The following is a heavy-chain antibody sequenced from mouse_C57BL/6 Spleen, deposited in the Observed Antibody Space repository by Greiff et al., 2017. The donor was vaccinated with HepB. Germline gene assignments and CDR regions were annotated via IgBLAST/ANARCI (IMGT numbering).Heavy chain of an antibody. CDR2: INPSNGGT. CDR1: GYTFTSYW. V-gene: IGHV1-53*01. J-gene: IGHJ2*01. Sequence: QVHVKQPGTELVKPGASVKLSCKASGYTFTSYWMHWVKQRPGQGLEWIGNINPSNGGTNYNEKFKSKATLTVDKSSSTAYMQLSSLTSEDSAVYYCARGRGNYYYGPYYFDYWGQGTTLTVSS. D-gene: IGHD1-1*01. CDR3: ARGRGNYYYGPYYFDY.